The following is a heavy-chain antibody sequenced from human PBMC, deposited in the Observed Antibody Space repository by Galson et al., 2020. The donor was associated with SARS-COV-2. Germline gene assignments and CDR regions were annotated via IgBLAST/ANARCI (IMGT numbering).Heavy chain of an antibody. V-gene: IGHV3-48*04. J-gene: IGHJ5*02. CDR1: GFTFTTYG. Sequence: EGSLRLSCTASGFTFTTYGMNWVRQAPGKGLQWVSYISGNTETIYYTDSVKGRFTISRDNAKNSLYLQMNSLTAEDTAVYYCARGAGRLSNWFDPWGQVTLVTVSS. CDR3: ARGAGRLSNWFDP. CDR2: ISGNTETI.